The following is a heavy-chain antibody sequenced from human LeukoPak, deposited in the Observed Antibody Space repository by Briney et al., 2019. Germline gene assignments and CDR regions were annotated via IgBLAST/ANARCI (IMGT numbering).Heavy chain of an antibody. CDR1: GYIFTGYY. D-gene: IGHD6-19*01. J-gene: IGHJ5*02. Sequence: ASVKVSCKASGYIFTGYYMHWVRQAPGQGLEWMGWINPNSGDTNYAQKLQGRVTMTTDTSTSTAYMELRSLRSDDTAVYYCARTPYSSGWYWFDPWGQGTLVTVSS. CDR3: ARTPYSSGWYWFDP. V-gene: IGHV1-2*02. CDR2: INPNSGDT.